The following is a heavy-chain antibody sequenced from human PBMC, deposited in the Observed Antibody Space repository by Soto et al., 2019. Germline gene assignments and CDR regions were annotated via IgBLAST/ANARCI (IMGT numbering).Heavy chain of an antibody. CDR1: GGSITSYH. CDR3: ARADPDASVGY. CDR2: TAYTGNT. D-gene: IGHD2-15*01. J-gene: IGHJ4*02. V-gene: IGHV4-59*01. Sequence: SETLSLTCVVSGGSITSYHWSWIRQFPGKGLEWIAYTAYTGNTNYNPSLKSRVTISADTSKNQFSLRMNSMIAADTAVYYCARADPDASVGYWGQGTLVTVSS.